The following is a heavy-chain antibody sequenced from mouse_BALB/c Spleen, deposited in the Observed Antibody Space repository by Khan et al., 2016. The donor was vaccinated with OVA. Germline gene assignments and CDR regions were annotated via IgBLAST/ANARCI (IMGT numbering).Heavy chain of an antibody. D-gene: IGHD2-1*01. Sequence: QVQLQQSGAELVRPGTSVKVSCKASGCAFTDYLIEWVKQRPGQGLEWIGVINPGSGNTNYNEKFKGKATLTADKSSSTAYMQLSSLTSDDSAVYFCARGGYGTLAYWGQGTPVTVSA. J-gene: IGHJ3*01. CDR3: ARGGYGTLAY. CDR2: INPGSGNT. CDR1: GCAFTDYL. V-gene: IGHV1-54*01.